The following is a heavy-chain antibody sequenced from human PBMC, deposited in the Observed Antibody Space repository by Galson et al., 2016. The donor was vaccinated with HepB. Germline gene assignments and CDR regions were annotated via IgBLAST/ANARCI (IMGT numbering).Heavy chain of an antibody. Sequence: SLRLACAASGLTFTGYAIHWVRQAPGKGLEWVAVISYDGSNKYYAGSVKGRFTISSDDSKNTLYLQMDSLRPEDTAVYYCARVGFGRSYGQGFDYWGQGTLVTVSS. CDR3: ARVGFGRSYGQGFDY. CDR1: GLTFTGYA. CDR2: ISYDGSNK. J-gene: IGHJ4*02. V-gene: IGHV3-30*04. D-gene: IGHD3-16*01.